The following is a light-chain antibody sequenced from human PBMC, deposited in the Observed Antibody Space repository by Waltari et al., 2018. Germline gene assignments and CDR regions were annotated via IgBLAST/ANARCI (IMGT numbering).Light chain of an antibody. CDR3: QQYNNWPPT. J-gene: IGKJ4*01. V-gene: IGKV3-15*01. CDR2: GTS. Sequence: IVMTQSPATLSVSPGERATLSCRASQSVSSNLAWYQQKPGQAPRFLIHGTSTRATGIPARFSGSGSATEFTLTISSLQSEDFAVYYCQQYNNWPPTFGGGTKVEIK. CDR1: QSVSSN.